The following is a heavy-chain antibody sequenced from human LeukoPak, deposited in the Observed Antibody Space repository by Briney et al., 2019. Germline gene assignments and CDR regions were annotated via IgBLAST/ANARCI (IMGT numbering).Heavy chain of an antibody. Sequence: AGGSLRLSCAASGFTSSSYSMNWVRQAPGKGLEWVSSISSSSSYIYYADSVKGRFTISRDNAKNSLYLQMNSLRAEDTAVYYCARDGTYYYDSSGYYYYYMDVWGKGTTVTVSS. CDR1: GFTSSSYS. D-gene: IGHD3-22*01. V-gene: IGHV3-21*01. CDR3: ARDGTYYYDSSGYYYYYMDV. CDR2: ISSSSSYI. J-gene: IGHJ6*03.